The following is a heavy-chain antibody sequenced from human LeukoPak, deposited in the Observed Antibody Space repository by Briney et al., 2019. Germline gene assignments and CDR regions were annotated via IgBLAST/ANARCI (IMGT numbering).Heavy chain of an antibody. CDR2: ITPIIDSA. J-gene: IGHJ5*02. CDR3: ARVNLRGSQYNWFDP. D-gene: IGHD1-26*01. CDR1: GGTLNSHT. Sequence: ASVKVSCKASGGTLNSHTFSWVRQAPGQGLEWMGRITPIIDSAKYAQNFQDRVSITADKSTSTVYLELSSLRSEDTAVYFCARVNLRGSQYNWFDPWGQGTLVTVSS. V-gene: IGHV1-69*08.